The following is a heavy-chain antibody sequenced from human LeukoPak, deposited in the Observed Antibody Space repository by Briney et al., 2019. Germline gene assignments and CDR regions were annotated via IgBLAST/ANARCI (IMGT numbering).Heavy chain of an antibody. V-gene: IGHV4-34*01. J-gene: IGHJ5*02. Sequence: SETLSLTCAVYGGSFSGYYWSWIRQPPGKGLEWIGEINHSGSTNYSPSLKSRVTISVDTSKNQFSLKLSSVTAADTAVYYCARRQWGRAPYISSWLVRGNWLDPWGQGTLVTVSS. CDR2: INHSGST. CDR1: GGSFSGYY. D-gene: IGHD6-19*01. CDR3: ARRQWGRAPYISSWLVRGNWLDP.